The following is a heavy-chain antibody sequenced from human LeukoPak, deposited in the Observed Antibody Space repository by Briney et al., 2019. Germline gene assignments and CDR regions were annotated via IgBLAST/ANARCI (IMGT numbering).Heavy chain of an antibody. J-gene: IGHJ6*03. D-gene: IGHD2-15*01. CDR2: ISGSGGST. Sequence: GGSLRLSCAASGFTFDDYGMSWVRKAPGKGLEWVSAISGSGGSTYYADSVKGRFTISRDNSKNTLYLQMNSLRAEDTAVYYCAKYGCSGGSCYSPLYYYYMDVWGKGTTVTVSS. CDR3: AKYGCSGGSCYSPLYYYYMDV. V-gene: IGHV3-23*01. CDR1: GFTFDDYG.